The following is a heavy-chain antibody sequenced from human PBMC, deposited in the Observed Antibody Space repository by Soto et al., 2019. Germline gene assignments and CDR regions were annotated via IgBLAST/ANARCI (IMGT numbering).Heavy chain of an antibody. D-gene: IGHD6-13*01. J-gene: IGHJ4*02. Sequence: SETLSLTCAVYGGSFSGYYWSWIRQPPGKGLEWIGEINHSGSTNYNPSLKSRVTISVDTSKNQFALKLSFVTAADTAGYYCASAPSRNKICGKAIAAAGTHNPPKRSCPFDYWGQGTLVTVSS. CDR2: INHSGST. CDR1: GGSFSGYY. CDR3: ASAPSRNKICGKAIAAAGTHNPPKRSCPFDY. V-gene: IGHV4-34*01.